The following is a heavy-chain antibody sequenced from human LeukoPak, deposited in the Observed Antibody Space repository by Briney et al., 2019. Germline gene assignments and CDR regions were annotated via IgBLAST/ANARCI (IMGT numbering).Heavy chain of an antibody. V-gene: IGHV4-30-2*01. J-gene: IGHJ4*02. CDR2: IYHSGST. CDR3: ARDLGYSSGWYPPTL. Sequence: SETLSLTCTVSGGSISSGGYYWSWIRQPPGKGLEWIGYIYHSGSTYYNPSLKSRVTISVDRSKNQFSLKLSSVTAADTAVYYCARDLGYSSGWYPPTLWGQGTLVTVSS. D-gene: IGHD6-13*01. CDR1: GGSISSGGYY.